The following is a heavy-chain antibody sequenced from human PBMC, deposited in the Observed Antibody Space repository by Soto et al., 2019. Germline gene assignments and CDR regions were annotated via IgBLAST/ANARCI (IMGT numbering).Heavy chain of an antibody. V-gene: IGHV4-34*02. Sequence: QMQLQQWGAGLLKPSETRSVSCSVSGGSFSGYYWTWIRQPPGKGLEWIGEINHGGSTNHNPSLRSRVTISVDTSKNQFSLQLRSVTAADTAVYFCARGRVPSFLPSLDMWGQGTVVIVSP. CDR3: ARGRVPSFLPSLDM. CDR2: INHGGST. J-gene: IGHJ3*02. CDR1: GGSFSGYY. D-gene: IGHD2-2*01.